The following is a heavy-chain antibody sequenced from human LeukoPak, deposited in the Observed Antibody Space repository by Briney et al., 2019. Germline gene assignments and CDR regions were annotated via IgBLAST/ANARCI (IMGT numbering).Heavy chain of an antibody. D-gene: IGHD3-16*02. J-gene: IGHJ4*02. V-gene: IGHV3-74*01. CDR2: INRDGSRT. Sequence: GGSLRLSCGVSGFTFSSYWLHWVRQAPGMGLEWLSRINRDGSRTDYADSVKGRFTISRDNAKNTLYLQMSSLRDEDTALYFCARAGSYRFDYWGQGTLVTVSS. CDR3: ARAGSYRFDY. CDR1: GFTFSSYW.